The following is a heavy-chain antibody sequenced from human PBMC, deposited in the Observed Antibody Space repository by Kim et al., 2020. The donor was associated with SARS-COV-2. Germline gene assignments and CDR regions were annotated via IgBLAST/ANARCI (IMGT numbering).Heavy chain of an antibody. CDR2: ISYDGSNK. J-gene: IGHJ4*02. V-gene: IGHV3-30-3*01. Sequence: GGSLRLSCAASGFTFSSYAMHWVRQAPGKGLEWVAVISYDGSNKYYADSVKGRFTISRDNSKNTLYLQMNSLRAEDTALYYCARPSSGSYLYYFDYWGQGNLVPVSS. D-gene: IGHD3-10*01. CDR1: GFTFSSYA. CDR3: ARPSSGSYLYYFDY.